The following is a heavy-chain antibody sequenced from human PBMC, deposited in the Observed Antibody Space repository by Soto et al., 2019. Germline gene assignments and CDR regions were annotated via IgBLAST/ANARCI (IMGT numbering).Heavy chain of an antibody. V-gene: IGHV3-30*18. CDR1: GFTFSSYG. D-gene: IGHD2-21*02. CDR2: ISYDGSNK. CDR3: AKDKGDSLPGGY. Sequence: GGSLRLSCAASGFTFSSYGMHWVRQAPGKGLEGVAVISYDGSNKYYADSVKGRFTISRDNSKNTLYLQMNSLRAEDTAVYYCAKDKGDSLPGGYWGQGTLVTVSS. J-gene: IGHJ4*02.